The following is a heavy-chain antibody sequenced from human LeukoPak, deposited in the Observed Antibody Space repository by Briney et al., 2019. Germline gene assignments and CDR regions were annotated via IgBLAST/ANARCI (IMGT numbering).Heavy chain of an antibody. CDR3: ARTYSGGSFPGPNWFDP. CDR1: GFTFSSYS. V-gene: IGHV3-21*01. D-gene: IGHD2-15*01. CDR2: ISSSSSYI. Sequence: GWSLRLSRAASGFTFSSYSMNWVRQAPGKGLEWVSSISSSSSYIYYADSVKGRFTISRDNAKNSLYLQMNSLRAEDTAVYYCARTYSGGSFPGPNWFDPWGQGTLVTVSS. J-gene: IGHJ5*02.